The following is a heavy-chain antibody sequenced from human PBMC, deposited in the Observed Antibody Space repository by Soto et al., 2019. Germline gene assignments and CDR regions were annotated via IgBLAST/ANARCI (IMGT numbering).Heavy chain of an antibody. CDR2: ISVGGGST. V-gene: IGHV3-23*01. J-gene: IGHJ4*02. CDR3: AKGWGNY. CDR1: GFTFSSHV. D-gene: IGHD1-26*01. Sequence: EVPVLESGGGLVQPGGSLRLSCVASGFTFSSHVMSWVRQAPGKGLEWVSGISVGGGSTYYADSAKGRFTISRDNSKNTLNLQMNSLRAEDTAIYYCAKGWGNYWGQGTLVTVSS.